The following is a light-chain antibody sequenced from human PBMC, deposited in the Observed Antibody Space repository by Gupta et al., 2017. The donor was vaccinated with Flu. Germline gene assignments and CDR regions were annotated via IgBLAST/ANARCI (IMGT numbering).Light chain of an antibody. CDR2: DTS. CDR3: QQRSDLPMYT. CDR1: QSVSTY. V-gene: IGKV3-11*01. Sequence: ATLSLSPGERAIVSCRASQSVSTYLAWYQQKPGQAPRLLMYDTSKRVAGIPARFSGSGSGTDFTLTISTLEPEDFAVYYCQQRSDLPMYTFGQGTRLEIK. J-gene: IGKJ2*01.